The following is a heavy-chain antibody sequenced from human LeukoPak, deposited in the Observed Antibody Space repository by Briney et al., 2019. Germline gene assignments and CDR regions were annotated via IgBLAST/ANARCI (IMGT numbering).Heavy chain of an antibody. Sequence: SETLSLTCTVSGGSISSGGYYWSWIRQHPGKGLEWIGYIYYSGSTYYNPSLKSRVTISVDTSKNQISLKLSSVTAADTAVYYCARDPGYCSSTSCYHYYGMDVWGQGTTVTVSS. J-gene: IGHJ6*02. CDR3: ARDPGYCSSTSCYHYYGMDV. D-gene: IGHD2-2*01. CDR1: GGSISSGGYY. V-gene: IGHV4-31*03. CDR2: IYYSGST.